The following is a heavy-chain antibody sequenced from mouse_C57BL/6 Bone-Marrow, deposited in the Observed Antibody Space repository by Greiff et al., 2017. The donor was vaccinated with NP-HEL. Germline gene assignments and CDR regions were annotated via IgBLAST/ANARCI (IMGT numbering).Heavy chain of an antibody. CDR2: IDPNSGGT. D-gene: IGHD2-4*01. J-gene: IGHJ1*03. Sequence: QVQLQQPGAELVKPGASVKLSCKASGYTFTSYWMHWVKQRPGRGLEWIGRIDPNSGGTKYNEKFKSKATLTVDKPSSTAYMQLSSLTSEDSAVYYCARGIYYDLGYFDVWGTGTTVTVAS. CDR1: GYTFTSYW. CDR3: ARGIYYDLGYFDV. V-gene: IGHV1-72*01.